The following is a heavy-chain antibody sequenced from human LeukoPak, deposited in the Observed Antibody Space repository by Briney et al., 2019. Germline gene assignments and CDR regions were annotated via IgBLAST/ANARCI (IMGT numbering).Heavy chain of an antibody. CDR2: IYSGGST. D-gene: IGHD6-13*01. CDR3: ARAPSSRWYGVDY. J-gene: IGHJ4*02. V-gene: IGHV3-53*01. Sequence: GGSLRLSCAASGFSVTSNYMSWVRQPPGKGLEWVSVIYSGGSTDYADSVKGRFTISRDNSKNTLYLQMNSLRAEDTAVYYCARAPSSRWYGVDYWGQGTPITVPS. CDR1: GFSVTSNY.